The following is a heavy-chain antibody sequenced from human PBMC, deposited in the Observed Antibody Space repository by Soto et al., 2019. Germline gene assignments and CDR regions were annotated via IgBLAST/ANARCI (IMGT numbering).Heavy chain of an antibody. V-gene: IGHV3-30*18. CDR2: ISYDGSNK. J-gene: IGHJ4*02. CDR1: GFTFSSYG. Sequence: QVQLVESGGGVVQPGGSLRLSFAASGFTFSSYGMHWVRQAPGKGLEWVAVISYDGSNKYYADSVKGRFTISRDNSKNTLYLQMNSLRAEDTAVYYCAKGSTAMTYFDYWGQGTLVTVSS. CDR3: AKGSTAMTYFDY. D-gene: IGHD5-18*01.